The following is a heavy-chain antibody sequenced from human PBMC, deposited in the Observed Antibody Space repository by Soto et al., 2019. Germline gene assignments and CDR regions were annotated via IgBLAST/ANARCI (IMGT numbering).Heavy chain of an antibody. V-gene: IGHV3-21*06. Sequence: GGSLRLSCTVSGFAFSNYGINWVRQAPGKGLEWVSSISKSDYTYYSDSVKGRFTISRDNAKNSVSLQMNTLRVEDTAVYYCAREDSIIIPAVSDFWGQGTLVTVSS. J-gene: IGHJ4*02. D-gene: IGHD2-2*01. CDR1: GFAFSNYG. CDR2: ISKSDYT. CDR3: AREDSIIIPAVSDF.